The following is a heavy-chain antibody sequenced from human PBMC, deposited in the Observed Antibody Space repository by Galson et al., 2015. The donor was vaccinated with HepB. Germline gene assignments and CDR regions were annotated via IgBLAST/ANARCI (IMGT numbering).Heavy chain of an antibody. D-gene: IGHD3-3*01. Sequence: SLRLSCAASGFNFGAFAMTWFRQAPGKGLEWVGCIRSRNYGGTIEYAASVKGRFTISRDDSRGIAYLQMNSLKTEDTAVYYCARSFGNQLRFLEWFDPWGQGTLVIVS. CDR3: ARSFGNQLRFLEWFDP. J-gene: IGHJ5*02. CDR1: GFNFGAFA. V-gene: IGHV3-49*03. CDR2: IRSRNYGGTI.